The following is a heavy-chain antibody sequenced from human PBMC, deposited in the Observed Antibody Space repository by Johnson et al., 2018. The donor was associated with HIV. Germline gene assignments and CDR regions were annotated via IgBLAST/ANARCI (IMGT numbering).Heavy chain of an antibody. CDR3: AVSYSSSSGAFDI. V-gene: IGHV3-30*02. D-gene: IGHD6-6*01. Sequence: QVQLVESGGGVVQPGGSLRLSCAASGFTFSSYGMHWVRQAPGKGLEWVAFMRYDGSNKDYADSVKGRFTISRDNSKNTLFLQMSSLRPEDTAVYYCAVSYSSSSGAFDIWGQGTMVTVSS. CDR1: GFTFSSYG. CDR2: MRYDGSNK. J-gene: IGHJ3*02.